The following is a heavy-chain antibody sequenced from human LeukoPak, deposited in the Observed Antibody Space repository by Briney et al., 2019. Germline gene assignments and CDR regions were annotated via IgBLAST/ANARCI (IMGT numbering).Heavy chain of an antibody. D-gene: IGHD5-12*01. CDR3: ARGPGIIGYSELRLGFDY. V-gene: IGHV4-34*01. J-gene: IGHJ4*02. CDR1: GGSFSGYY. Sequence: SETLSLTGAVYGGSFSGYYRSWIRQPPGEGLEWIGELNHSGSTNYNPSLKSRVTISVDTSKNQFSLKLSSVTAADTAVYYCARGPGIIGYSELRLGFDYWGQVTLVTVSS. CDR2: LNHSGST.